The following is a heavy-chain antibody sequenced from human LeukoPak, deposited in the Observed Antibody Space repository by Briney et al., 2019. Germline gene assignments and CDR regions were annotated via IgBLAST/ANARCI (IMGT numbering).Heavy chain of an antibody. V-gene: IGHV3-74*01. CDR3: VRVAAGTGSFDI. CDR1: GFTLSSYW. J-gene: IGHJ3*02. D-gene: IGHD6-13*01. CDR2: INTDGRTI. Sequence: GGSLRLSCAASGFTLSSYWMHWVRQAPGKGLVWVSRINTDGRTINYADSVEGRFTISGDIAKNTLYLQMNSLRAEDTAVYYCVRVAAGTGSFDIWGQGTMVTVSS.